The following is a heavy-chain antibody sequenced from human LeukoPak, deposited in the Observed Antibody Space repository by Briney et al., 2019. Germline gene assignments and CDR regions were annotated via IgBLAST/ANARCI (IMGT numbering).Heavy chain of an antibody. D-gene: IGHD6-19*01. CDR1: GFTFSNYE. CDR2: ISRTGDRI. CDR3: ARGRSTRWLDLSARFDY. Sequence: GGSLRLSCAASGFTFSNYEMNWVRQAPGKGLEWISYISRTGDRIQYADSVNGRFTISRDNAKNSLFLQMNSLRAEDTAVYYCARGRSTRWLDLSARFDYWGQGTLVTVSS. J-gene: IGHJ4*02. V-gene: IGHV3-48*03.